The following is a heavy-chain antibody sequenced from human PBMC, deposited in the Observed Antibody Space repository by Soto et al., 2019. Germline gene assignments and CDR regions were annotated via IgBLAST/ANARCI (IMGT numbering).Heavy chain of an antibody. J-gene: IGHJ4*02. V-gene: IGHV4-39*01. CDR3: ARGRPYYFEC. CDR1: GGSISSSSYY. Sequence: SETLSLTCTVSGGSISSSSYYWGWIRQPPGKGLEGIGCIYYSGSTYYTPSLKTPVHISVDTSKNQCCRKLSFVTAAGTSVYYCARGRPYYFECWGQGTQVNVSS. CDR2: IYYSGST. D-gene: IGHD6-6*01.